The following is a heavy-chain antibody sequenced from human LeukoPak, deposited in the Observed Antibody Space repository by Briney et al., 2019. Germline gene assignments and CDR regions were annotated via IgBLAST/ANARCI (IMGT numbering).Heavy chain of an antibody. D-gene: IGHD2-2*01. V-gene: IGHV2-5*02. Sequence: ESGPTLVKPTQTLTLTCTFSGFSLSTSGVGVGWIRQPPGKALEWLALIYWDDDKRYSPSLKSGLTITKDTSKNQVVLTMTNMDPVDTATYYCARFITCSSTSCSYAGEAFDIWGQGTMVTVSS. CDR1: GFSLSTSGVG. J-gene: IGHJ3*02. CDR2: IYWDDDK. CDR3: ARFITCSSTSCSYAGEAFDI.